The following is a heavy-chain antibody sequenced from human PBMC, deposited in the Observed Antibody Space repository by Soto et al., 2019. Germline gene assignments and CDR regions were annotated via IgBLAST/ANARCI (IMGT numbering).Heavy chain of an antibody. CDR2: IYYRGSA. CDR3: ARLKSRYYKIISYSFDY. V-gene: IGHV4-31*03. CDR1: GDSVSSGGAY. J-gene: IGHJ4*02. Sequence: QVPLQESGPGLVKPSQTLSLTCTVSGDSVSSGGAYWGWIRQHPGKGLVWIGYIYYRGSASYTPSPKSRRTTSLDTSQNPCSMRLSFVTAAATAVYYCARLKSRYYKIISYSFDYWGRGALVTVSS. D-gene: IGHD3-10*01.